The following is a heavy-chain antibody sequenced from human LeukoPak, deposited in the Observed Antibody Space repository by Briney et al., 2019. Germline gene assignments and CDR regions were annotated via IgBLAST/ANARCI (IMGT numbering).Heavy chain of an antibody. J-gene: IGHJ4*02. CDR1: VCTFSDYI. CDR2: IGIASGNT. V-gene: IGHV3-48*04. Sequence: GGSLTLSCAASVCTFSDYIMNWVRQAPGKGLEWIAYIGIASGNTNYADSVQGRFTISGDNAKNSLYLTLKRLRVEDKDVYYCARNYQCAVDNWGQGTLVTVSS. CDR3: ARNYQCAVDN. D-gene: IGHD2-2*01.